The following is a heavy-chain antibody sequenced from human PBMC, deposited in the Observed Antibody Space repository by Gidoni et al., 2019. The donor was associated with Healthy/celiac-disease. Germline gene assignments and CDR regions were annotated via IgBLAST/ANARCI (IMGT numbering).Heavy chain of an antibody. CDR3: ARGGSFRHYYYYGMDV. D-gene: IGHD3-10*01. CDR2: IYYSGST. V-gene: IGHV4-31*03. J-gene: IGHJ6*02. CDR1: GGSISRGGYY. Sequence: QVQLQESGPGLVKPSQTLSLTCTVPGGSISRGGYYWSWIRQHPGKGLEWIGYIYYSGSTYYNPSLKSRVTISVDTSKNQFSLKLSSVTAADTAVYYCARGGSFRHYYYYGMDVWGQGTTVTVSS.